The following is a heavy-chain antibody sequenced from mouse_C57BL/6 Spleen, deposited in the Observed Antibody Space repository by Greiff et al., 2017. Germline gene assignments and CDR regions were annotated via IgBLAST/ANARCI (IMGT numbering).Heavy chain of an antibody. V-gene: IGHV1-42*01. CDR3: ATNYGTD. Sequence: EVQLQQSGPELVKPGASVKISCKASGYSFTGYYMNWVKQSPEKSLEWIGEINPSTGGTTYNQKFKAKDTLTVDKSSSTAYMQLKSLTSEDSAVYYCATNYGTDWGQGTTLTVSS. J-gene: IGHJ2*01. CDR1: GYSFTGYY. D-gene: IGHD1-1*01. CDR2: INPSTGGT.